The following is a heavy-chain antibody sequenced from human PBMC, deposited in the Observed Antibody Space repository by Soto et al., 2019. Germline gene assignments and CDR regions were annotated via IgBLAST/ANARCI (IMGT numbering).Heavy chain of an antibody. Sequence: ASVKVSCKASGYTFTSYGISWVRQAPGQGLEWMGWISAYNGNTRYAQKFQGRVTMTRNTSISTAYMELCSLRSEDTAVYYCARAIDYGGNHPYYYYGMDVWGQGTTVTVSS. V-gene: IGHV1-18*01. CDR1: GYTFTSYG. D-gene: IGHD4-17*01. J-gene: IGHJ6*02. CDR2: ISAYNGNT. CDR3: ARAIDYGGNHPYYYYGMDV.